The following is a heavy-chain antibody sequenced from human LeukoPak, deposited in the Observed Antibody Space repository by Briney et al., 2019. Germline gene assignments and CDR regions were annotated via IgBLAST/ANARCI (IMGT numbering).Heavy chain of an antibody. CDR2: ISGRGDHR. Sequence: GESLRLSCAGSGFTFGNYALTWVRQAPGKGLEWVCVISGRGDHRFYADSAKGRFTISRDNSENTLFLELNNVTADDTAVYYCAKGAPLYSGTYPMEYYYHGMDVWGQGTTVIVSS. D-gene: IGHD1-26*01. CDR1: GFTFGNYA. CDR3: AKGAPLYSGTYPMEYYYHGMDV. V-gene: IGHV3-23*01. J-gene: IGHJ6*02.